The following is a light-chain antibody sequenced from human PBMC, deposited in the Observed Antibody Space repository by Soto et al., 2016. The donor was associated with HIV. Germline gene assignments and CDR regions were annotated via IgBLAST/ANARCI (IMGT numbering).Light chain of an antibody. V-gene: IGKV1-5*03. CDR3: LQDYNYPRT. J-gene: IGKJ1*01. CDR2: KAS. CDR1: QSISVW. Sequence: DIQMTQSPSTLSASVGDRVTITCRASQSISVWLAWYQQKPGKAPKLLMHKASSLESGVPSRFSGSGSGTEFTLTISSLQPDDFATYYCLQDYNYPRTFGQGTKVEIK.